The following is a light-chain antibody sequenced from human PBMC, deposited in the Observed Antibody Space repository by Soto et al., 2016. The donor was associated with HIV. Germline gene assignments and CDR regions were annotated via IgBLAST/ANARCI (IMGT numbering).Light chain of an antibody. V-gene: IGKV1-5*03. CDR1: QSISSW. J-gene: IGKJ2*01. CDR2: KAS. Sequence: DIQMTQSPSTLSASVTDRVTITCRASQSISSWLAWYQQKPGKAPKLLIYKASSLETGVPSRFSGSGSGTEFTLTISSLQPEDFATYYCQQYDDYPYTFGQGTKLEIK. CDR3: QQYDDYPYT.